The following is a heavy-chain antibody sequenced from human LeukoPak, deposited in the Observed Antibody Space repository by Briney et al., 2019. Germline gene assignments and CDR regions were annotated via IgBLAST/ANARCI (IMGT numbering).Heavy chain of an antibody. Sequence: GRSLRLSCAASGFTFDDYAMHWVRQAPGKGLEWVSGISWNSGSIGYADSVKGRFTISRDNAKNSLYLQMNSLRAEDTALYYCAKDRSEDSSSYDFDYWGQGTLVTVSS. V-gene: IGHV3-9*01. CDR3: AKDRSEDSSSYDFDY. CDR2: ISWNSGSI. CDR1: GFTFDDYA. J-gene: IGHJ4*02. D-gene: IGHD6-6*01.